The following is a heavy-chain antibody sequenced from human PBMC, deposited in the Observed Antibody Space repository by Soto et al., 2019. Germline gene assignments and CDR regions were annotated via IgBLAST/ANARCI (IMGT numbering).Heavy chain of an antibody. D-gene: IGHD3-3*01. CDR3: AKARTYYDFWSGYFDY. V-gene: IGHV3-30*18. J-gene: IGHJ4*02. CDR2: TSYDGSNK. Sequence: GGSLRLSCAASGFTFSNYSMHWVRQAPGKGLEWVAVTSYDGSNKYYADSVKGRFTISRDNSKNTVYLQMNSLRAEDTAVYYCAKARTYYDFWSGYFDYWGQGTQVTVSS. CDR1: GFTFSNYS.